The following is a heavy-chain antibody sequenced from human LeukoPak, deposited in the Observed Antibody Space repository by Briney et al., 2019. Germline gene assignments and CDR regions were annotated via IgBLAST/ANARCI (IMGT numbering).Heavy chain of an antibody. CDR1: GFTFSSNY. J-gene: IGHJ4*02. Sequence: PGGSLRLSCAASGFTFSSNYMSWVRQAPGKGPEWVSVIYSGGSTYYADSVKGRFTISRDNSKNTLYLQMNSLRAEDTAVYYCARGLQTSWFGELDNDYWGQGTLVTVSS. V-gene: IGHV3-53*01. CDR3: ARGLQTSWFGELDNDY. D-gene: IGHD3-10*01. CDR2: IYSGGST.